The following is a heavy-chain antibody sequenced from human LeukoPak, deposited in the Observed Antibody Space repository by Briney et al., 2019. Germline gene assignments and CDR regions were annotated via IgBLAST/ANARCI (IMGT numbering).Heavy chain of an antibody. Sequence: AASLRLSCAASGFTFSSYAMSWVRQAPGKGLEWVSAISGSGGSTYYADSVKGRFTISRDNSKTALYLQMNSLRAEDTAVYYCAKPLPPYGDTRFDYWGQGTLVTVSS. V-gene: IGHV3-23*01. D-gene: IGHD4-17*01. J-gene: IGHJ4*02. CDR3: AKPLPPYGDTRFDY. CDR1: GFTFSSYA. CDR2: ISGSGGST.